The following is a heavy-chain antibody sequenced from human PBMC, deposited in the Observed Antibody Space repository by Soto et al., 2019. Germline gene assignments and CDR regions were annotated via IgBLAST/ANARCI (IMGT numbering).Heavy chain of an antibody. CDR1: GGSISSYY. CDR2: IYYSGST. Sequence: KASETLSLTCTVSGGSISSYYWSWIRQPPGKGLEWIGYIYYSGSTNYNPSLKSRVTISVDTSKNQFSLKLSSVTAADAAVYYCARDRTGTTGFDYWGQGXLVTVSS. D-gene: IGHD1-7*01. J-gene: IGHJ4*02. V-gene: IGHV4-59*01. CDR3: ARDRTGTTGFDY.